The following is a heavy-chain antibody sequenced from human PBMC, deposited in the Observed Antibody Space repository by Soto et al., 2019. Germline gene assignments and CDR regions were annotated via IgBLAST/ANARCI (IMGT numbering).Heavy chain of an antibody. CDR3: ARSLVP. CDR1: GVSISRGGYF. CDR2: IYYSGRT. Sequence: QVQLQESGPGLVKPSQTLSLTCTVSGVSISRGGYFWSWIRMHPGKGLEWIGYIYYSGRTYYNPYLQILVTISVDTAKNQFYLKLSCGAAASTAVDDWARSLVPWGQGTLVTVSS. D-gene: IGHD3-16*01. V-gene: IGHV4-31*01. J-gene: IGHJ5*02.